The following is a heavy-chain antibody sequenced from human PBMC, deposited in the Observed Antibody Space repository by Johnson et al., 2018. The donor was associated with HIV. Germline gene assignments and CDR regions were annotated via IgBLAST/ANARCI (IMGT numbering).Heavy chain of an antibody. CDR1: GFTFSSYW. CDR3: ARVTRQGVAFDI. D-gene: IGHD3-16*01. CDR2: ISSDGSSP. V-gene: IGHV3-74*02. Sequence: VKLVESGGGVVQPGRSLRLSCAASGFTFSSYWMHWVRQAPGKGLVWVSRISSDGSSPSYADSVKGRFTISRDNAKNTLYLQMNSLRAEDTALYYCARVTRQGVAFDIWGQGTMVTVSS. J-gene: IGHJ3*02.